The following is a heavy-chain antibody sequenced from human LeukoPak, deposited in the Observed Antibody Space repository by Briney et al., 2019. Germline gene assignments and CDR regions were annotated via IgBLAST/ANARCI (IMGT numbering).Heavy chain of an antibody. V-gene: IGHV3-21*04. CDR1: GFTFSSYS. J-gene: IGHJ4*02. Sequence: PGGSLRLSCAASGFTFSSYSMNWVRQAPGKGLEWVSSISSSSSYIYYADSVKGRFTISRDNSKNTLYLQMNSLRAEDTAVYYCARGWLHFWSERSGYFDYWGQGTLVTVSS. D-gene: IGHD3-3*02. CDR3: ARGWLHFWSERSGYFDY. CDR2: ISSSSSYI.